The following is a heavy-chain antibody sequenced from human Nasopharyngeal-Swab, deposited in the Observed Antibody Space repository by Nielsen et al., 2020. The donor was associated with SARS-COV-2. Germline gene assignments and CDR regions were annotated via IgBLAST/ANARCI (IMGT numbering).Heavy chain of an antibody. CDR3: ARGHTTLRRPPGPDAFDI. V-gene: IGHV1-46*01. J-gene: IGHJ3*02. Sequence: ASVKVSCKASGYTFTSYYMHWVRQAPGQGLEWMGIINPSGGSTSYAQKFQGRVTMTRDTSTSTVYMELSSLGSEDTAVYYCARGHTTLRRPPGPDAFDIWGQGTMVTVSS. D-gene: IGHD1-26*01. CDR1: GYTFTSYY. CDR2: INPSGGST.